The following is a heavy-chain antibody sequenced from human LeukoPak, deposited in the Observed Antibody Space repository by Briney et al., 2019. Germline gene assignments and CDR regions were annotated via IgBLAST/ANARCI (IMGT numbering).Heavy chain of an antibody. D-gene: IGHD3-22*01. J-gene: IGHJ3*02. CDR3: AKGGNPMIVVVTDAFDI. Sequence: TGGSLRLSCAASGSTFSSYAMSWVRQAPGKGLEWVSAISGSGGSTYYADSVKGRFTISRDNSKNTLYLQMNSLRAEDTAVYYCAKGGNPMIVVVTDAFDIWGQGTMVTVSS. V-gene: IGHV3-23*01. CDR2: ISGSGGST. CDR1: GSTFSSYA.